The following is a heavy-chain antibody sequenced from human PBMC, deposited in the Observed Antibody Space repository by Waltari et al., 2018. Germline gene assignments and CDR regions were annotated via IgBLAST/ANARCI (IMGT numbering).Heavy chain of an antibody. CDR1: GGSISSYY. J-gene: IGHJ4*02. CDR3: ARGSSWLIFDY. D-gene: IGHD6-13*01. V-gene: IGHV4-4*07. CDR2: IYTRGSP. Sequence: QVQLQESGPGLVKPSETLSLTCTVSGGSISSYYWSWIRQPAGKGMEWIGRIYTRGSPNNNPSLKSRVTMSVDTSKNQFSLKLSAVTAADTAVYYCARGSSWLIFDYWGQGTLVTVSS.